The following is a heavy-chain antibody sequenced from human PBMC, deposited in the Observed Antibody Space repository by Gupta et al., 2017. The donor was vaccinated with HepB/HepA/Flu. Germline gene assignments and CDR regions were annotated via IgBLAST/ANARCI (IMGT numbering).Heavy chain of an antibody. Sequence: EVQLVESGGGLVQPGRSLRLSCAASGFTFDDYAMHWVRQAPGKGLEWVSGISWNSGSIGYADSVKGRFTISRDNAKNSLYLQMNSLRAEDTALYYCAKSAYIAARLGGAFDIWGQGTMVTVSS. V-gene: IGHV3-9*01. CDR1: GFTFDDYA. D-gene: IGHD6-6*01. CDR3: AKSAYIAARLGGAFDI. J-gene: IGHJ3*02. CDR2: ISWNSGSI.